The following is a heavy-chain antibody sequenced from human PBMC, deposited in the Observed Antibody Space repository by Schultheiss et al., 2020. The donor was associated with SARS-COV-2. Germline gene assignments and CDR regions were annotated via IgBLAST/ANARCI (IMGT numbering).Heavy chain of an antibody. CDR3: ARDQYCGGDCPTHFDY. CDR2: MYFSGST. D-gene: IGHD2-21*02. Sequence: SETLSLTCTVSGGSISSSSYYWGWIRQPPGKGLEWIGHMYFSGSTNYNPSLKSRVTISVDTSKNQFSLKLSSVTAADTAVYYCARDQYCGGDCPTHFDYWGQGTLVTVSS. J-gene: IGHJ4*02. CDR1: GGSISSSSYY. V-gene: IGHV4-61*05.